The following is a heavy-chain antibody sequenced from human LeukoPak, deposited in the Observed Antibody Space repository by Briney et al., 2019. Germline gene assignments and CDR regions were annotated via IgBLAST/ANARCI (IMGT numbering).Heavy chain of an antibody. J-gene: IGHJ4*02. CDR2: IYYSGST. V-gene: IGHV4-59*08. Sequence: GSLRLSCAASGFTVSSNYMTWIRQPPGKGLEWIGYIYYSGSTNYNPSLKSRVTISVDTSKNQFSLKLSSVTAADTAVYYCARHAAGMATTGPYFDYWGQGTLVTVSS. CDR3: ARHAAGMATTGPYFDY. D-gene: IGHD5-24*01. CDR1: GFTVSSNY.